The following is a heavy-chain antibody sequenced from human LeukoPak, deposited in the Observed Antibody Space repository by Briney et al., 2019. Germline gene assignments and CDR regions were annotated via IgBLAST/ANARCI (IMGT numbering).Heavy chain of an antibody. Sequence: SQTLSLTCDISGDSVSSTSAGWSWIRQSPSRGLEWLGRTYYRSKWYNDYAVSVKSRITINPDTSKNQFSLQLNSVTPEDTAVYYCARDGGIAASDWFDPWGQGTLVTVSS. D-gene: IGHD6-13*01. CDR3: ARDGGIAASDWFDP. J-gene: IGHJ5*02. CDR2: TYYRSKWYN. CDR1: GDSVSSTSAG. V-gene: IGHV6-1*01.